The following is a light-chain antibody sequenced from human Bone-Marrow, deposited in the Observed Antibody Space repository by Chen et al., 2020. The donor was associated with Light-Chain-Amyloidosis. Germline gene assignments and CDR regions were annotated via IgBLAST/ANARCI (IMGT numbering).Light chain of an antibody. CDR3: QSADSSGTYEVI. CDR1: DLPTEY. J-gene: IGLJ2*01. V-gene: IGLV3-25*03. Sequence: SYELTQPPSVSVSPGQTARITCSGDDLPTEYAYWYQQKPGQAPVLVIHRDTERPSVISERFSGSSSGTTATLTISGVQAEDEADYHCQSADSSGTYEVICGGGTKLTVL. CDR2: RDT.